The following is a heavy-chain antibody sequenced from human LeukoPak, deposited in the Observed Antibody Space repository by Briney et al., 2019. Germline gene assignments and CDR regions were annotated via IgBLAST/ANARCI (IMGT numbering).Heavy chain of an antibody. CDR3: AKGSGRQFDY. V-gene: IGHV3-23*01. D-gene: IGHD3-10*01. CDR2: ISGGGGST. CDR1: GFTFSSCA. J-gene: IGHJ4*02. Sequence: PGRSLRLSCAASGFTFSSCAMSWVRQAPGKGLEWVSGISGGGGSTYYTDSVRGRFTISRDNSKNTLYLQMNSLRAEDTAKYYCAKGSGRQFDYWGQGTLVTVSS.